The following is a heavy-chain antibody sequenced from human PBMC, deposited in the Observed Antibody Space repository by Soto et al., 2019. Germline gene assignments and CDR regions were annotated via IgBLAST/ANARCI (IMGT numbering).Heavy chain of an antibody. D-gene: IGHD3-3*01. Sequence: SVKVSCTDSGYTFTSNGISWVRQAPGQGLEWMGWISAYNGNTNYAQKLQGRVTMTTDTSTSTAYMELRSLRSDDTAVYYCARDKHRSADFWSGYDFDYWGQGTLVTVSS. CDR1: GYTFTSNG. J-gene: IGHJ4*02. V-gene: IGHV1-18*01. CDR3: ARDKHRSADFWSGYDFDY. CDR2: ISAYNGNT.